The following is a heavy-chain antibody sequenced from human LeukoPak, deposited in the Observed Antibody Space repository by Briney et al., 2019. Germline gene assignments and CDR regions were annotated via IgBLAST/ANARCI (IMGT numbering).Heavy chain of an antibody. V-gene: IGHV1-2*02. J-gene: IGHJ6*03. CDR1: GYTFTSYG. Sequence: VASVKVSCKASGYTFTSYGISWVRQAPGQGLGWMGWINPNSGGTNYAQKFQGRVTMTRDTSISTAYMELSRLRSDDTAVYYCARDGSTRTYYYYMDVWGKGTTATVSS. CDR3: ARDGSTRTYYYYMDV. D-gene: IGHD2-2*01. CDR2: INPNSGGT.